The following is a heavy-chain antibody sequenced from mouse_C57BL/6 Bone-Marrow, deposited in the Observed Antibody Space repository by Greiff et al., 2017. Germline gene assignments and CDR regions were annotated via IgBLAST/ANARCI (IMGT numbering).Heavy chain of an antibody. D-gene: IGHD1-1*01. CDR1: GFSLTSYG. V-gene: IGHV2-2*01. CDR2: IWSGGST. CDR3: ARLGATVVAYYAMDY. Sequence: QVQLKESGPGLVQPSQSLSITCTVSGFSLTSYGVHWVRQSPGKGLEWLGVIWSGGSTDYNAAFISRLSISKDNSKSQVFFKMNSLQADDTAIYYCARLGATVVAYYAMDYWGQGTSVTVSS. J-gene: IGHJ4*01.